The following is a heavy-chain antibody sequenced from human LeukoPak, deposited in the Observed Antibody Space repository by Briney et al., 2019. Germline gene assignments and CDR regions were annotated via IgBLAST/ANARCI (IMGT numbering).Heavy chain of an antibody. CDR1: GYPFTSYN. CDR2: MNTNSGNT. J-gene: IGHJ5*02. CDR3: ARGSRHCSSTSCQQRIDP. D-gene: IGHD2-2*01. V-gene: IGHV1-8*01. Sequence: ASVKVSCKASGYPFTSYNINWVRQATGQGLEWMGWMNTNSGNTGYSQNFQGRVTMTRDTSISTAYMELSSLRSEDTAVYYCARGSRHCSSTSCQQRIDPWGQGTLVTVSS.